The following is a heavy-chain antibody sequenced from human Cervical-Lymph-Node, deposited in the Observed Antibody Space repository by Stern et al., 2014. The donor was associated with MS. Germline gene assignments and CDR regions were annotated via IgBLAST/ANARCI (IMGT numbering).Heavy chain of an antibody. CDR1: GFSFSDYY. CDR2: ISCSGGII. CDR3: ARVRRRHYFDH. J-gene: IGHJ4*02. V-gene: IGHV3-11*01. Sequence: VQLLESGGDLVKPTGSLRLSCAASGFSFSDYYMSWIRQAPGKGLEWLSYISCSGGIIYYADSVKGRFTISRDNAKNSLYLQMNSLRVDDTAVYFCARVRRRHYFDHWGQGTLVTVSS.